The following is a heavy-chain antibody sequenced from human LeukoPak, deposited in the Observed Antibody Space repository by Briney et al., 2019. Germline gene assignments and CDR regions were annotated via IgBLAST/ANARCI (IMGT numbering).Heavy chain of an antibody. CDR2: INPNSGGT. Sequence: GASVKVSCKASGYTFTGYYMHWVRQAPGQGLERMGRINPNSGGTNYAQKFQGRVTMTRDTSISTAYMELSRLRSDDTAVYYCARGYSSGGDYAFDYWGQGNLVTVSS. D-gene: IGHD4-17*01. J-gene: IGHJ4*02. V-gene: IGHV1-2*06. CDR1: GYTFTGYY. CDR3: ARGYSSGGDYAFDY.